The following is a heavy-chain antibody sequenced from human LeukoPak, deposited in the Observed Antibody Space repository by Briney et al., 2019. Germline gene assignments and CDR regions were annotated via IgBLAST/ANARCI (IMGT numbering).Heavy chain of an antibody. V-gene: IGHV4-31*01. J-gene: IGHJ4*02. CDR1: GGSISSGGYY. CDR3: ARDSPPGRSSWYGLDY. D-gene: IGHD6-13*01. CDR2: ISYSGST. Sequence: SETLSRTGTVSGGSISSGGYYWSWIGQEPGRGGEWIVYISYSGSTYYNPSLKSPVTISVDTSKNQFSLKLSSVTAADTAVYYCARDSPPGRSSWYGLDYWGQGTLVTVSS.